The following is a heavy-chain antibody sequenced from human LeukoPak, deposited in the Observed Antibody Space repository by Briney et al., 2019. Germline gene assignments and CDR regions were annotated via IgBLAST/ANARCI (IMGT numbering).Heavy chain of an antibody. D-gene: IGHD1-26*01. CDR3: ARGRSGSYSEFDY. J-gene: IGHJ4*02. CDR1: GYSISSGYF. Sequence: SETLSLTCSVSGYSISSGYFWGWIRQSPGKGLEWIASIFHSGSTFHNPSLKSRVTISVDTSKNQFSLRLSSVTAADTAVYYCARGRSGSYSEFDYWGQGTLVTVSS. CDR2: IFHSGST. V-gene: IGHV4-38-2*02.